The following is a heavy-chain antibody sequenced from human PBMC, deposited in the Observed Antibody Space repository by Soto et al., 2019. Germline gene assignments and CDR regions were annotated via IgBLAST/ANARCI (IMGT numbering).Heavy chain of an antibody. J-gene: IGHJ4*02. CDR1: GYTFTSYD. D-gene: IGHD2-8*02. V-gene: IGHV1-8*02. Sequence: QVKLVQSGAEMKKPGASVKVSCKASGYTFTSYDINWVRQAAGQGPEWMGSVTPRNGDTAFAQKYQGRVTVTSNTSMSTVYMELSNLRSDATAVYYCARGGSYWARRHYFDSWGQGTLVTVSS. CDR2: VTPRNGDT. CDR3: ARGGSYWARRHYFDS.